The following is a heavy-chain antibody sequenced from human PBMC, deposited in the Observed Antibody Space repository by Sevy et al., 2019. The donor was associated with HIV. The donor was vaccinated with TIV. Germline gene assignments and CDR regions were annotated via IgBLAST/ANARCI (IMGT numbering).Heavy chain of an antibody. D-gene: IGHD1-26*01. CDR1: GFTFSSYS. CDR3: ARVKRWELLRGYYYYGMDV. Sequence: GGSLRLSCAASGFTFSSYSMNWVRQAPGKGLEWVSSISSSSSYIYCADSVKGRFTISRDNAKNSLYLQMNSLRAEDTAVYYCARVKRWELLRGYYYYGMDVWGQGTTVTVSS. CDR2: ISSSSSYI. J-gene: IGHJ6*02. V-gene: IGHV3-21*01.